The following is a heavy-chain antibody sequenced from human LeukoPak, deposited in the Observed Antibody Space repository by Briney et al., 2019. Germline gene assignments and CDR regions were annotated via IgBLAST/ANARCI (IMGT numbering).Heavy chain of an antibody. CDR3: ARKSASGNYPLDY. CDR2: MSADSATT. CDR1: GFSFSSYS. V-gene: IGHV3-23*01. J-gene: IGHJ4*02. Sequence: GGSLRLSCAASGFSFSSYSMNWVRQAPGKGLEWVSVMSADSATTFYADSVKGRFTISRDNAKNTVFLQMSSLRAEDTALYYCARKSASGNYPLDYWGQGTLVTVSS. D-gene: IGHD3-10*01.